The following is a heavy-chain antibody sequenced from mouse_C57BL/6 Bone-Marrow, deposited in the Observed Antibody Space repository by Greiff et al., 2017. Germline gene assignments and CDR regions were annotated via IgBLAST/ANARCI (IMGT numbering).Heavy chain of an antibody. CDR3: ARGRYGSLWYFDV. CDR1: GYSITSGYY. D-gene: IGHD1-1*01. J-gene: IGHJ1*03. V-gene: IGHV3-6*01. Sequence: EVQLQQSGPGLVKPSQSLSLTCSVTGYSITSGYYWNWIRQFPGNKLEWMGYISYDGSNNYNPSLKNRISITRDTSKNQFFLKLNSVTTEDTATYYCARGRYGSLWYFDVWGTGTTVTVSS. CDR2: ISYDGSN.